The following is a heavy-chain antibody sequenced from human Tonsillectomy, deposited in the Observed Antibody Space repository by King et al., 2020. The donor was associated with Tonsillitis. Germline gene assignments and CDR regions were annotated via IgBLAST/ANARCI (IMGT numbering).Heavy chain of an antibody. D-gene: IGHD1-14*01. Sequence: VQLVESGGGLVQPGRSLRLSCAASGLTFDDFGMHWVRQVPGRGLEWVSGISWNSGTIGYTDSVKGRFTISRDNDKNSLYLEMNSLRPEDTALYYCAKESNQGHAFDIWGQGTMVTVSS. V-gene: IGHV3-9*01. J-gene: IGHJ3*02. CDR2: ISWNSGTI. CDR1: GLTFDDFG. CDR3: AKESNQGHAFDI.